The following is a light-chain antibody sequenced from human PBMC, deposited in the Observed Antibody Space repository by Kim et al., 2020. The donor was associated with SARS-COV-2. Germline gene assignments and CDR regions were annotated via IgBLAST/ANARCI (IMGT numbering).Light chain of an antibody. V-gene: IGLV1-44*01. CDR3: AAWDDSLNGVV. J-gene: IGLJ2*01. CDR2: RNN. CDR1: RSNIGSNT. Sequence: ELTQPPSASGTPGQTVSIACSGSRSNIGSNTVFWYQQFPGTAPKLLIYRNNQRPSGVSDRFSGSKSGTSASLVISWLQSEDEADYYCAAWDDSLNGVVFGGGTQLTVL.